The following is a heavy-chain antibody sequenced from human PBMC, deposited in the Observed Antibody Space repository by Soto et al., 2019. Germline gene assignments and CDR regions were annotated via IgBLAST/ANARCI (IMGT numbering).Heavy chain of an antibody. Sequence: PGGSLRLSCAASGFTFSNAWMSWVRQAPGKGLEWVGRIKSKTDGGTTDYAAPVKGRFTISRDDSKNTLYLQMNSLKTEDTAVYYCTTWIQLWSHNAYYFDYWGQGTLVTVSS. D-gene: IGHD5-18*01. J-gene: IGHJ4*02. CDR1: GFTFSNAW. CDR3: TTWIQLWSHNAYYFDY. CDR2: IKSKTDGGTT. V-gene: IGHV3-15*01.